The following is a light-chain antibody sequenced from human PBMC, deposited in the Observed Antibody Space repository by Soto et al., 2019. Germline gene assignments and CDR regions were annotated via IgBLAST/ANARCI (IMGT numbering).Light chain of an antibody. Sequence: RLTQSPSSLSASVGDRVTITCLASQGIDSSFAWYQQKPGKAPKLLIYKASTLKSGVPSRFSGSGSGTEFTLTISSLQPDDFATYYCQHYNSYSEAFAQGTKVAIK. CDR1: QGIDSS. CDR2: KAS. V-gene: IGKV1-5*03. CDR3: QHYNSYSEA. J-gene: IGKJ1*01.